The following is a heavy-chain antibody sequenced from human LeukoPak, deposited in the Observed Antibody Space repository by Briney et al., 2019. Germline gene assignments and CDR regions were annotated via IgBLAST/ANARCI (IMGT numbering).Heavy chain of an antibody. V-gene: IGHV3-7*01. Sequence: GGSLRLSCAASGFIFSSYWMSWVRQAPGKGLEWVANIKQDGSEKYYVDSVKGRFTISRDNAKNSLYLQMNSLRAEDTAVYYCARDAVAGNYYYYYYMDVWGKGTTVTVSS. CDR3: ARDAVAGNYYYYYYMDV. CDR1: GFIFSSYW. J-gene: IGHJ6*03. CDR2: IKQDGSEK. D-gene: IGHD6-19*01.